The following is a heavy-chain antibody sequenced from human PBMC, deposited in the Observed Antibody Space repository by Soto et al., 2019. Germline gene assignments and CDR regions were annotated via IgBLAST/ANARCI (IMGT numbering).Heavy chain of an antibody. CDR2: IWYDGSNK. J-gene: IGHJ4*02. CDR1: GFTFSSYG. V-gene: IGHV3-33*01. D-gene: IGHD6-19*01. CDR3: ARDDLLAVAGFDY. Sequence: GGSLRLSCAASGFTFSSYGMHWVRQAPGKGLEWVAVIWYDGSNKYYADSVKGRFTISRDNSKNTLYLQMNSLRADDTAVYYCARDDLLAVAGFDYWGQGTLVTVSS.